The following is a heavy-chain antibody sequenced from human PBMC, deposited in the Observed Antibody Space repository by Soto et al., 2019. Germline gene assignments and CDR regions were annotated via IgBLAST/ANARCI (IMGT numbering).Heavy chain of an antibody. V-gene: IGHV3-30*18. Sequence: QVQLVESGGGVVQPGRSLRLSCAASGFTFSSYGMHWVRQAPGKGLEWVAVISYDGSNKYYADSVKGRFTISRDNSKNTLYLQMNSLRAEDTAMYYCAKEAVGAMGYWGQGTLVTVSS. J-gene: IGHJ4*02. CDR1: GFTFSSYG. CDR2: ISYDGSNK. CDR3: AKEAVGAMGY. D-gene: IGHD1-26*01.